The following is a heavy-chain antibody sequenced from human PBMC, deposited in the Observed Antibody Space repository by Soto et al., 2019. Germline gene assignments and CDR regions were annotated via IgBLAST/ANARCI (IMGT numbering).Heavy chain of an antibody. J-gene: IGHJ6*02. V-gene: IGHV3-21*01. CDR2: ISSSSSYI. D-gene: IGHD3-22*01. Sequence: EVQLVESGGGLVKPGGSLRLSCAASGFTFSSYSMNWVRQAPGKGLEWVSSISSSSSYIYYADSVKGRFTISRDNAKNSLYLQINRLRAEDTAVYSCARGDLYDTMDVWGQGPTVTVSS. CDR1: GFTFSSYS. CDR3: ARGDLYDTMDV.